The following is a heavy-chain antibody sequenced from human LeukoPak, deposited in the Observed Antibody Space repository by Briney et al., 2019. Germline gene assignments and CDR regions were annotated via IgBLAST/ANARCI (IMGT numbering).Heavy chain of an antibody. CDR3: ARDQVWGSTGAFDI. CDR1: GFTFSSYD. D-gene: IGHD6-25*01. J-gene: IGHJ3*02. Sequence: GGSLRLSCAASGFTFSSYDMSWVRQAPGKGLEWVSVISGSGGSTYSADSVKGRSTISRDNSKNTLYLQMNSLRAEDTAVYYCARDQVWGSTGAFDIWGQGTMVTVSS. CDR2: ISGSGGST. V-gene: IGHV3-23*01.